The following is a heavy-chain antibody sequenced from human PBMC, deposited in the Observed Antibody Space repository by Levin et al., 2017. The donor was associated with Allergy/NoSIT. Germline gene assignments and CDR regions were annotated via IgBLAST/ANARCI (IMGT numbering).Heavy chain of an antibody. CDR3: ARVEEGYCTNGVCPYGMDV. D-gene: IGHD2-8*01. Sequence: GASVKVSCKASGYTFTGYYMHWVRQAPGQGLEWMGWINPNSGGTNYAQKFQGRVTMTRDTSISTAYMELSRLRSDDTAVYYCARVEEGYCTNGVCPYGMDVWGQGTTVTVSS. V-gene: IGHV1-2*02. J-gene: IGHJ6*02. CDR2: INPNSGGT. CDR1: GYTFTGYY.